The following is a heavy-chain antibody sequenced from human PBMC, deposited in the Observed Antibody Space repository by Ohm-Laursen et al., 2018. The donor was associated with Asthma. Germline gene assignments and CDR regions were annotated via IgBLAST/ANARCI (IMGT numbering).Heavy chain of an antibody. V-gene: IGHV3-74*01. CDR1: GFSFSSYW. J-gene: IGHJ4*02. CDR2: IKSDSSSI. CDR3: AVLGRITNAY. D-gene: IGHD2/OR15-2a*01. Sequence: SLRLSRTASGFSFSSYWMHWVRQAPGKGLVWVARIKSDSSSISCEESVKGRFTVSRDNAKNTLYLQMNSLRTEDTAAYYCAVLGRITNAYWGQGTLVTVSS.